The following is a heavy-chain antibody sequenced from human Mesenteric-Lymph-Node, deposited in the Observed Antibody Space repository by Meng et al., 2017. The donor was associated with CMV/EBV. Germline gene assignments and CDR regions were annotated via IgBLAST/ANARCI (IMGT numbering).Heavy chain of an antibody. CDR1: FKING. D-gene: IGHD3-10*01. CDR2: MNPKSGDT. Sequence: FKINGSNWMRQATGQGLEWMGWMNPKSGDTGYAQEFQGRVTMTRDTSITTAYMELSSLRSEDTAVYFCAKAARVRRLVITPDNWFDPWGQGTLVTVSS. V-gene: IGHV1-8*01. J-gene: IGHJ5*02. CDR3: AKAARVRRLVITPDNWFDP.